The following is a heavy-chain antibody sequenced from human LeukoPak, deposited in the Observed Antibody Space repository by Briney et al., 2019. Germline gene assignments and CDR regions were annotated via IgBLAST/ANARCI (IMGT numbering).Heavy chain of an antibody. J-gene: IGHJ4*02. CDR1: GFTFSNYS. D-gene: IGHD3-3*01. CDR3: ARGLFGVINPTDY. Sequence: GGSLRLSCAASGFTFSNYSMHWVRQAPGKALEGVSSISSSGTYLYYADSPKGRFTISRDNGKDSLYLQMNSLRVEDTAVYFCARGLFGVINPTDYWGQGTLVTVSS. V-gene: IGHV3-21*01. CDR2: ISSSGTYL.